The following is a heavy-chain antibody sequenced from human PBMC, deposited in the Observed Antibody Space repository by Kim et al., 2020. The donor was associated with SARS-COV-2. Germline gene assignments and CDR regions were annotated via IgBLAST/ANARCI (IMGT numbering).Heavy chain of an antibody. J-gene: IGHJ3*02. V-gene: IGHV1-3*01. CDR2: INAGNGNT. D-gene: IGHD2-2*01. CDR1: GYTFTSYA. CDR3: ARALGYCSSTSCSDAFDI. Sequence: ASVKVSCKASGYTFTSYAMHWVRQAPGQRLEWMGWINAGNGNTKYSQKFQGRVTITRDTSASTAYMELSSLRSEDTAVYYCARALGYCSSTSCSDAFDIWGQGTMVTVSS.